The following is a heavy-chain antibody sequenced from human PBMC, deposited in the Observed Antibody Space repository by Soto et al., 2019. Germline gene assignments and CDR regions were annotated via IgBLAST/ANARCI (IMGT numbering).Heavy chain of an antibody. CDR1: GGTFSSYA. V-gene: IGHV1-69*13. CDR3: ARLGMKINPTSHSSECG. J-gene: IGHJ4*02. Sequence: ASVKVSCKASGGTFSSYAISWVRQAPGQGLEWMGGIIPIFGTANYAQKFQGRVTITADESTSTAYMELSSLRSEDTAVYYCARLGMKINPTSHSSECGWGQGTLVTVAS. CDR2: IIPIFGTA. D-gene: IGHD6-25*01.